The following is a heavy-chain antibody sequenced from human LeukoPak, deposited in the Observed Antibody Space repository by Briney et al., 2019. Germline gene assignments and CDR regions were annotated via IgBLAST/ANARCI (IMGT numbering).Heavy chain of an antibody. CDR1: GGSISSYY. V-gene: IGHV4-59*01. CDR3: ARVIVVTAIPVVGVHYYYYMDV. D-gene: IGHD2-21*02. Sequence: PSETLSLTCTVSGGSISSYYWSWIRQPPGKGLEWIGYIYYSGSTNYNPSLKSRVTISVDTSKNQFSLKLSSVTAADTAVYYCARVIVVTAIPVVGVHYYYYMDVWGKGTTVTVSS. CDR2: IYYSGST. J-gene: IGHJ6*03.